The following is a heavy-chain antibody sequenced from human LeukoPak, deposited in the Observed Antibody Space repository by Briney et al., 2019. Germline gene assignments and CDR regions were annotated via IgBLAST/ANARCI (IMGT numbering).Heavy chain of an antibody. CDR1: GFTFSGST. J-gene: IGHJ4*02. CDR2: ISTSSSYI. V-gene: IGHV3-21*01. CDR3: ARVPYYDFWSGYYDQ. Sequence: GGSLRLSCAASGFTFSGSTMNWVRQAPGKGLEWVSFISTSSSYIYYADSVRGRFTISRDNAKNSLYLQMNSLRAEDTAVYYCARVPYYDFWSGYYDQWGQGALVTVSS. D-gene: IGHD3-3*01.